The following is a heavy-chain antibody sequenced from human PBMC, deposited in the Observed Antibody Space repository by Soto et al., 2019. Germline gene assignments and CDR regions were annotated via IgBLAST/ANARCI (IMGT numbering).Heavy chain of an antibody. V-gene: IGHV1-2*02. Sequence: QVQLVQSGPEVKKPGASVKVSCKAPGNTFTGNYINWVRQAPGKGLEWMGWITPNSGGTNYAKKFQGRVTMTRDTSISTAYMELSRLRSDDTAVYYCAAVAGWFDYGGQGTLVTVSS. CDR2: ITPNSGGT. D-gene: IGHD6-19*01. CDR3: AAVAGWFDY. CDR1: GNTFTGNY. J-gene: IGHJ4*02.